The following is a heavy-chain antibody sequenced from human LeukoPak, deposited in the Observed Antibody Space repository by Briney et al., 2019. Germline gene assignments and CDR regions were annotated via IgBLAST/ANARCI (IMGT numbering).Heavy chain of an antibody. Sequence: SVKVSCKASGGTFSSYAISWVRQAPGQGLEWMGGIIPIFGTANYAQKFQGRVTITADESTSTAYMELSSLRSEDTAVYYCARVGSSSLDAFDIWGQGTIVTVSS. J-gene: IGHJ3*02. CDR3: ARVGSSSLDAFDI. D-gene: IGHD6-13*01. CDR1: GGTFSSYA. CDR2: IIPIFGTA. V-gene: IGHV1-69*13.